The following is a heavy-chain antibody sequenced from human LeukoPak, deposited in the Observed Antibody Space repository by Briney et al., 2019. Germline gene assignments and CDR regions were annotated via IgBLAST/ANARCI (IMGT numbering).Heavy chain of an antibody. D-gene: IGHD3-16*01. CDR2: ISYDGSNK. J-gene: IGHJ4*02. Sequence: GRSLRLSCAASGFTFSSYAMHWVRQAPGKGLEWVALISYDGSNKYYADSVTGRFSISRDNSKNTLYLQINSLRAEDTAVYYCASEVWIFDYWGQGTLVTVSS. CDR3: ASEVWIFDY. CDR1: GFTFSSYA. V-gene: IGHV3-30-3*01.